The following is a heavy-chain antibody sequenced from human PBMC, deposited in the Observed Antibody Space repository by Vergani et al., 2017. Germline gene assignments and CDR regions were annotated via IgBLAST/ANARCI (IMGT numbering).Heavy chain of an antibody. J-gene: IGHJ4*02. Sequence: QVQLVESGGGVVQRRGSLRLSRATSGFTSCNYDMQWIRQGPGKGLGFVAFIQFNRSIQYYADSVKGRFTLSRDFSKNTQYLQMNSLGTDDTATYYCARHCRGGGIDYWGQETQVIVSS. V-gene: IGHV3-30*02. CDR2: IQFNRSIQ. D-gene: IGHD3-16*01. CDR3: ARHCRGGGIDY. CDR1: GFTSCNYD.